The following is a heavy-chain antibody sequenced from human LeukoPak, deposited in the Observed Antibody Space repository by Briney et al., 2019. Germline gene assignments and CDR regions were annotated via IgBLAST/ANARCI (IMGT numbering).Heavy chain of an antibody. D-gene: IGHD3-22*01. CDR2: ISYDGSNK. Sequence: PGGSLRLSRAASGFTFSSYGMHWVRQAPGKGLEWVAVISYDGSNKYYADSVKGRFTISRDNSKNTLYLQMNSLRAEDSAVYYCAKSKSSGYILEDYWGQGALVTVAS. CDR1: GFTFSSYG. CDR3: AKSKSSGYILEDY. J-gene: IGHJ4*02. V-gene: IGHV3-30*18.